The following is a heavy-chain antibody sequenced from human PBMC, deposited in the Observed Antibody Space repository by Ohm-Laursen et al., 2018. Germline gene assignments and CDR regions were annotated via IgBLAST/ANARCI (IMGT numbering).Heavy chain of an antibody. V-gene: IGHV4-39*01. CDR1: GGSISSSSYC. Sequence: SETLSLTCSVSGGSISSSSYCWGWIRQPPGKGLEWIGNIYYSGSTYCNPSLRSRLTVSVDTSKNQFSLKLSSVTAADTAVYYCARHNRYYYDLDVWGQGTTVTVSS. CDR3: ARHNRYYYDLDV. CDR2: IYYSGST. J-gene: IGHJ6*02.